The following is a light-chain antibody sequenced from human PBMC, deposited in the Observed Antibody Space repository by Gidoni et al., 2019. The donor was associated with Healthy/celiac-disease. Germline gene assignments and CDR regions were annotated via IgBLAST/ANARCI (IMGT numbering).Light chain of an antibody. J-gene: IGKJ5*01. CDR1: QSLLHSNGYNY. V-gene: IGKV2-28*01. Sequence: DIVMTQSPLSLPVTPGEPASISCRSSQSLLHSNGYNYLDWYLQKPGQSPQLLIYLGSNRASGVPDRFSGSGSGTDFTLKISRVEAEDAGVYYCMQARQTPPTFGQGTRLEIK. CDR3: MQARQTPPT. CDR2: LGS.